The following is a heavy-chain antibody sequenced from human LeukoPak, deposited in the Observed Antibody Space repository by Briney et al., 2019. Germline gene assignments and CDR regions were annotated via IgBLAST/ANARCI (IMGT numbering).Heavy chain of an antibody. CDR1: GGSISSYY. J-gene: IGHJ6*02. V-gene: IGHV4-59*01. Sequence: SETLSLTCTVSGGSISSYYWSWIRQPPGKGLEWIGYIYYSGSTNYNPSLKSRVTISVDTSKNQFSLKLSSVTAADTAVYYCARGGYCSGGSCYYYYYGMDVWGQGTTVTVSS. CDR2: IYYSGST. D-gene: IGHD2-15*01. CDR3: ARGGYCSGGSCYYYYYGMDV.